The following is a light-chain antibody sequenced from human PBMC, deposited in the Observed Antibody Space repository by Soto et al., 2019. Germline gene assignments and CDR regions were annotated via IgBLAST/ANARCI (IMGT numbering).Light chain of an antibody. V-gene: IGLV2-14*01. J-gene: IGLJ2*01. Sequence: QSALTQPASVSGSPGQSITISCTGTTSNVGGFNYASWYQQHPGKAPKLMIYEVSNRPSGVSNRFSGSKSGNTASLTISGLQAEDEADYYCISYRSGGTAVFGGGTQLTVL. CDR3: ISYRSGGTAV. CDR2: EVS. CDR1: TSNVGGFNY.